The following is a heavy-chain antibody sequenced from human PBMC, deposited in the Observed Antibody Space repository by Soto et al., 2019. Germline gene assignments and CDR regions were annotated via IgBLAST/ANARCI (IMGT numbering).Heavy chain of an antibody. J-gene: IGHJ4*02. CDR3: ASALDRYSSSSEFDY. CDR2: ISSSGSTI. D-gene: IGHD6-6*01. CDR1: GFTFSDYY. V-gene: IGHV3-11*01. Sequence: GGSLRLSCAASGFTFSDYYMSWIRQAPGKGLEWVSYISSSGSTIYYADSVKGRFTISRDNAKNSLYLQMNSLRAEDTAVYYCASALDRYSSSSEFDYWGQGTLVTVSS.